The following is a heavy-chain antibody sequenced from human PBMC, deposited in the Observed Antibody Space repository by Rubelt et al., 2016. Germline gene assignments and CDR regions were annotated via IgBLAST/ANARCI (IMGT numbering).Heavy chain of an antibody. J-gene: IGHJ4*02. CDR3: ARGIAAPGTDY. Sequence: SYGMHWVRQAPGKGLEWVALISFDGSNKKNADTVKGRFTISRDNSQNTLYLQMSSLRAEDTAVYYCARGIAAPGTDYWGQGTLVTVSP. V-gene: IGHV3-30*03. D-gene: IGHD6-13*01. CDR1: SYG. CDR2: ISFDGSNK.